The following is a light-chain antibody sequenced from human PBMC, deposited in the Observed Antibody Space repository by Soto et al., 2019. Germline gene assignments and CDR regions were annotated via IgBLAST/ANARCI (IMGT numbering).Light chain of an antibody. V-gene: IGLV2-23*01. CDR1: SSDVGNYNL. J-gene: IGLJ3*02. CDR2: EGS. Sequence: QSVLTQPASVSGSPGQSITISCTGTSSDVGNYNLVSWFQHHPGKAPKLLIHEGSKRPSGVSDRVSGSKSGNTASLTISGLQAEDEADYYCCSYAGRPWVFGGGTQLTVL. CDR3: CSYAGRPWV.